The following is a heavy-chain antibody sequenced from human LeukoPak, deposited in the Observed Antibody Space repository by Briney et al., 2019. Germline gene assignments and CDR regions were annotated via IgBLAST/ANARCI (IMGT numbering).Heavy chain of an antibody. CDR3: ARDPPFRSDAFDI. CDR2: ISSSGSTI. V-gene: IGHV3-11*01. Sequence: GGSLRLSCAASGFTFSDYYMSWIRQAPGKGLEWVSYISSSGSTIYYADSVKGRFTISRDNAKNSLYLQMNSLRAEGTAVYYCARDPPFRSDAFDIWGQGTMVTVSS. CDR1: GFTFSDYY. J-gene: IGHJ3*02.